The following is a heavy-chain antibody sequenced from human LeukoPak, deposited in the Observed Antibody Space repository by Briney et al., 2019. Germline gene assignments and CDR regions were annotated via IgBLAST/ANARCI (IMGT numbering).Heavy chain of an antibody. CDR1: GFTFSSYS. J-gene: IGHJ4*02. D-gene: IGHD4-17*01. Sequence: GGSLRLSCAASGFTFSSYSMNWVRQAPGKGLEWVSFISSSSSYIYYADSVKGRFTISRDNARNSLYLQMNSLRAEDTAVYYCARDKYGDQYYFDYWGQGALVTVSS. CDR2: ISSSSSYI. CDR3: ARDKYGDQYYFDY. V-gene: IGHV3-21*01.